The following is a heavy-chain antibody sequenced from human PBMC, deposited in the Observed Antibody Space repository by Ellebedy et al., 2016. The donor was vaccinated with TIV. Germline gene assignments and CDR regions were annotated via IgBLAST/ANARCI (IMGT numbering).Heavy chain of an antibody. V-gene: IGHV1-3*01. J-gene: IGHJ4*02. D-gene: IGHD2-15*01. CDR3: AKDLVGARRAFDH. CDR1: GYTFTTFT. CDR2: INPGNGNT. Sequence: AASVKVSCKASGYTFTTFTMHWVRQAPGQRLEWMGWINPGNGNTRYSQKFQGRVTITRDTSATTSYMELSSLRSEDTAVYYFAKDLVGARRAFDHWGQGTLVTVSS.